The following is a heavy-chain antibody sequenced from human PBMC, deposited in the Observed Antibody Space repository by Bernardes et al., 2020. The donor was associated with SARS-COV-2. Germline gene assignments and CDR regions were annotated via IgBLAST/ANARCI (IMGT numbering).Heavy chain of an antibody. Sequence: SLSLSCAASGFTFSTYGMHWVRQAPGKGLEWVAVISYDGSEKLYADSVKGRFTISRDNSKNMLYLQMNSLRAEDTAVYYCATTPQYEYTRVFDFWGQGTLVTVSS. CDR1: GFTFSTYG. D-gene: IGHD2-15*01. CDR3: ATTPQYEYTRVFDF. CDR2: ISYDGSEK. J-gene: IGHJ4*02. V-gene: IGHV3-30*03.